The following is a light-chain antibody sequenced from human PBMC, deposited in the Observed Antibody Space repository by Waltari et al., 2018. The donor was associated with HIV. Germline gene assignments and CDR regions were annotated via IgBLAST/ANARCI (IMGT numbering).Light chain of an antibody. V-gene: IGLV2-14*03. Sequence: QSALTQPASVSGSPGRSITISCTGTSSDIGGYNYVSCYQQHPGQAPKLMIDEVSNRPSGVSSRFSGSKSGNTASLTISGLQAEDEADYYCSSYTGSTTVVVGGGTKVTVL. CDR1: SSDIGGYNY. J-gene: IGLJ2*01. CDR3: SSYTGSTTVV. CDR2: EVS.